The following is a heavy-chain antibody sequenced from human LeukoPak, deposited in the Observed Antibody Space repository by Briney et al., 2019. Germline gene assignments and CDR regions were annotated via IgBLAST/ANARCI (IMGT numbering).Heavy chain of an antibody. CDR2: IIPVFGTT. J-gene: IGHJ4*02. D-gene: IGHD3-22*01. CDR1: GGTFGSYA. CDR3: ARCSPGDSSNFYAVLQY. Sequence: SVKVSCKASGGTFGSYAVSWVRLTPGQGLEWLGGIIPVFGTTTYAQKFQAKVTMTADKSTNTAYLEISSLTSDDTAVYYCARCSPGDSSNFYAVLQYWGQGTQVTVST. V-gene: IGHV1-69*06.